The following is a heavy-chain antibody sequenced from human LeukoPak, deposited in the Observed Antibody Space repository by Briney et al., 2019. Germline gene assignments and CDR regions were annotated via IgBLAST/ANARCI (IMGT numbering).Heavy chain of an antibody. D-gene: IGHD3-10*01. V-gene: IGHV3-30-3*01. CDR1: GFTFRTYA. CDR3: ARGTGVRGVKSHFDY. J-gene: IGHJ4*02. CDR2: ISYDGSAK. Sequence: GGSLRLSCAASGFTFRTYAMHWVRQAPGKGLEWVALISYDGSAKYYANSVKGRFTISRDDSKNTLFLQMNSLRDDDLALYYCARGTGVRGVKSHFDYWGQGTLVTVSS.